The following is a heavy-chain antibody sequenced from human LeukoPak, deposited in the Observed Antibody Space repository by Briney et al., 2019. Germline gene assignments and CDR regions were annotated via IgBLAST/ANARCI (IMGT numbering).Heavy chain of an antibody. V-gene: IGHV1-46*01. J-gene: IGHJ4*02. D-gene: IGHD6-13*01. CDR2: INPSGGST. CDR1: GYTFTSYY. Sequence: GASVKVSCKASGYTFTSYYMHWVRQAPGQGLEWMGIINPSGGSTSYAQKFQGRVIMTRDMSTSTVYMELSSLRSEDTAVYYCARSSSWTWSFDYWGQGTLVTVSS. CDR3: ARSSSWTWSFDY.